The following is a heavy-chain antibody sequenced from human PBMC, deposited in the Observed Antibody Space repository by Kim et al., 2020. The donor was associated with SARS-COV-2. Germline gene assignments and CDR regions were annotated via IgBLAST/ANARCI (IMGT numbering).Heavy chain of an antibody. J-gene: IGHJ4*02. V-gene: IGHV3-7*01. CDR2: GRDS. Sequence: GRDSSYVDSVKGRFTISRDNAKNSLSLQVNSLRAEDTALYYCAKGNFDIRGQGTLVTVSS. CDR3: AKGNFDI. D-gene: IGHD3-9*01.